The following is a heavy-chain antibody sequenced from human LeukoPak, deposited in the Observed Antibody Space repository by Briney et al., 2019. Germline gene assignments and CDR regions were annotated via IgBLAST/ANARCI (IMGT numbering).Heavy chain of an antibody. J-gene: IGHJ4*02. CDR2: ISYSGST. CDR3: ARVRGYSGSYDY. Sequence: SETLSLTCTVSGGSIGSYYWSWIRQPPGMGLEWIGYISYSGSTNYNPSLKSRVTISVDTSRSQFSLKLSSVTAADTAVYYCARVRGYSGSYDYWGKVTLVTVS. D-gene: IGHD1-26*01. V-gene: IGHV4-59*01. CDR1: GGSIGSYY.